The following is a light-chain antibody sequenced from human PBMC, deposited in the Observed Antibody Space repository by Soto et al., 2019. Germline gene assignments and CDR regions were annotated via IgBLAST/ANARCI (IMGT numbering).Light chain of an antibody. V-gene: IGLV2-8*01. Sequence: QSALIQPPSASGSPGQSVTISCTGTSSDVGGYNYVSRYQQHPGKAPKLMIYEVSKRPSGVPDRFSGSKSGNTASLTVSGLQAEDEADYYCSSYAGSNNLGVFGGGTKVTVL. CDR1: SSDVGGYNY. CDR3: SSYAGSNNLGV. J-gene: IGLJ2*01. CDR2: EVS.